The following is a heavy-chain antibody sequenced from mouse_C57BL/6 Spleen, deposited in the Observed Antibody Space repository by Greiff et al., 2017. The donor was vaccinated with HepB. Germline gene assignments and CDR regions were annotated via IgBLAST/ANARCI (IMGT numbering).Heavy chain of an antibody. D-gene: IGHD2-12*01. J-gene: IGHJ4*01. Sequence: QVQLQQSGAELVKPGASVKISCKASGYTFTDYYINWVKQRPGQGLEWIGKIGPGSGSTYYNEKFKGKAKLTADKSSSTAYMQLSSLTSEDSAVYFCARTLRRAPYYYAMDYWGQGTSVTVSS. V-gene: IGHV1-77*01. CDR3: ARTLRRAPYYYAMDY. CDR1: GYTFTDYY. CDR2: IGPGSGST.